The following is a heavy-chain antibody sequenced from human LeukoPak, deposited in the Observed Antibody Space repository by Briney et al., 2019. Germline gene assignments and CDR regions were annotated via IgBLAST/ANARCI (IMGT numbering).Heavy chain of an antibody. V-gene: IGHV4-61*02. Sequence: SETLSLTCAVSGSSISSGSYYWSWIRQPAGKGLEWIGRIYTSGGTNYNPSLKSRVTISVDTSKNQFSLNLSSVTAADTAVYYCARARVVGATTPFDYWGQGTLVTVSS. CDR2: IYTSGGT. J-gene: IGHJ4*02. D-gene: IGHD1-26*01. CDR3: ARARVVGATTPFDY. CDR1: GSSISSGSYY.